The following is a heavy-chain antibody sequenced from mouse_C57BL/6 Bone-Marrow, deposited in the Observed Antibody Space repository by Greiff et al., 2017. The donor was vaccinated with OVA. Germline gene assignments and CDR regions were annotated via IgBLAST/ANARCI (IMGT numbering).Heavy chain of an antibody. CDR1: GYSFTGYF. CDR2: INPYTGDT. V-gene: IGHV1-20*01. D-gene: IGHD1-1*01. CDR3: ARLITTVHLDIDV. J-gene: IGHJ1*03. Sequence: VQLQQSGPELVKPGDSVKISCKASGYSFTGYFMHWVMQTHGKSLEWIGRINPYTGDTFYNQKFKGKAILTVDKSSRTAHMELRNLTSEDSAIYYCARLITTVHLDIDVWGTGTTVTVSS.